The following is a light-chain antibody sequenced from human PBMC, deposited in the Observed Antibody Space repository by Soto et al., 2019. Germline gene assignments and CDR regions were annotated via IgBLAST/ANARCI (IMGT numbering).Light chain of an antibody. Sequence: EIVFTQSPGTLSLSPGERATLSCRASQSVSSYLAWYAQKPGQAPRLLIYGASTRETGIPVMFSGSAAGTEFTLTISSLQYEDVTVYYCPQYNKWPLTFGQGTKVDIK. CDR2: GAS. V-gene: IGKV3-15*01. CDR1: QSVSSY. J-gene: IGKJ1*01. CDR3: PQYNKWPLT.